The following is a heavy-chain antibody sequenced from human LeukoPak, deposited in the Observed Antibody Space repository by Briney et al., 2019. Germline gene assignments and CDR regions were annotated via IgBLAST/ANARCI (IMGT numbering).Heavy chain of an antibody. D-gene: IGHD3-10*01. CDR2: ISGSGGST. CDR3: ARDGSGSYNPGYFDY. CDR1: GFTFSSYA. J-gene: IGHJ4*02. V-gene: IGHV3-23*01. Sequence: PGGSLRLSCAASGFTFSSYAMSWVRQAPGKGLEWVSAISGSGGSTYYADSVKGRFTISRDNSKNTLYLQMNSLRAEDTAVYYCARDGSGSYNPGYFDYWGQGTLVTVSS.